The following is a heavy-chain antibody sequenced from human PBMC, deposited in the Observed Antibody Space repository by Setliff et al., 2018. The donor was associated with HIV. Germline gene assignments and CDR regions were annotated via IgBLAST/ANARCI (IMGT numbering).Heavy chain of an antibody. CDR3: ARHASSDYVWGSYRSYNWFDP. J-gene: IGHJ5*02. CDR1: GFSFSSYA. D-gene: IGHD3-16*02. Sequence: GGSLRLSCAATGFSFSSYAMDWVRQTPGKGLEWVSGIGGSGGSSYYADSVKGRFTVSRDYSQNTIYLQMSSLRVEDSAVYYCARHASSDYVWGSYRSYNWFDPWGQGTLVTVSS. CDR2: IGGSGGSS. V-gene: IGHV3-23*01.